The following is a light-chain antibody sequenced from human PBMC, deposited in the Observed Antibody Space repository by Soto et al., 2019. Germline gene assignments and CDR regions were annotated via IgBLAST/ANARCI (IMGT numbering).Light chain of an antibody. CDR1: QSVPSNY. V-gene: IGKV3-20*01. CDR3: QDSGSPSWT. CDR2: GTS. J-gene: IGKJ1*01. Sequence: EIVLTQSPGTLSLSPGERATLSCRASQSVPSNYLAWSQQRPGQAPRLLIFGTSSRATGIPDKFSGSGSGKDFTLTITRLEPDDFAEYYCQDSGSPSWTFGQGTKVESK.